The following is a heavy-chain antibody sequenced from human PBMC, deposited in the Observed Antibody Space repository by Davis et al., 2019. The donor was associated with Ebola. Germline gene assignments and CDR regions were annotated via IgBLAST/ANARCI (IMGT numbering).Heavy chain of an antibody. V-gene: IGHV1-46*01. CDR2: INPITGGT. J-gene: IGHJ3*02. CDR3: AREGGRYYDSSGYVFDI. CDR1: GYRFTSYY. Sequence: ASVKVSCKASGYRFTSYYMRWVRQAPGQGLEWMGIINPITGGTSYAQNFQVRVNMTRDTSTSTVYMELSSLRSEGTAVYYCAREGGRYYDSSGYVFDIWGQGTMVKVSS. D-gene: IGHD3-22*01.